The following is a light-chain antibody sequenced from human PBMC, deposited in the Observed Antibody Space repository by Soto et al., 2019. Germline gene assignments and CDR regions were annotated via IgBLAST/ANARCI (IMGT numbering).Light chain of an antibody. J-gene: IGLJ3*02. V-gene: IGLV1-40*01. Sequence: QSVLTQPPSVSGAPGQRVTISCTGNSSNIGAGYAVHWYQLLPGAAPKLLIYTNTNRLSGVPDRFSGSRSGPSAPLAITGLQAEDEGEYSCQSYDASLNWVFGGGTKVTVL. CDR2: TNT. CDR3: QSYDASLNWV. CDR1: SSNIGAGYA.